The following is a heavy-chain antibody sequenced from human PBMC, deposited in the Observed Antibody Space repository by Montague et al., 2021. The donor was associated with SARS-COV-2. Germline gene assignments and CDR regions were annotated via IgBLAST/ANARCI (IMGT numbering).Heavy chain of an antibody. CDR1: GGSISSSSYY. D-gene: IGHD3-9*01. CDR2: IYYSGST. J-gene: IGHJ4*02. V-gene: IGHV4-39*01. Sequence: SETLSLTCTVSGGSISSSSYYWGWLRQPPGKGLEWIGSIYYSGSTYYNPSLKIRVTISVYTPQNQFSLKLSSVTAADTAVCYCVRSLEERYFDWTKLDANVNHYCFDYWGQGTLVTVSS. CDR3: VRSLEERYFDWTKLDANVNHYCFDY.